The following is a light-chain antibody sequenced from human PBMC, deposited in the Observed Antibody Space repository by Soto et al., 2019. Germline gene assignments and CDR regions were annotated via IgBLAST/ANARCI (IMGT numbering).Light chain of an antibody. CDR1: ESLLYSNGNNY. Sequence: DIVMTQSPLSLPVTPGEPASISCRSSESLLYSNGNNYLDWYLQKPGQIPQLLMYLGSTRASGVPDRFSDSGSGTDFTLTISRVEAEDVGVYYCMQALQNPLTFGGGTKVEIK. CDR2: LGS. J-gene: IGKJ4*01. V-gene: IGKV2-28*01. CDR3: MQALQNPLT.